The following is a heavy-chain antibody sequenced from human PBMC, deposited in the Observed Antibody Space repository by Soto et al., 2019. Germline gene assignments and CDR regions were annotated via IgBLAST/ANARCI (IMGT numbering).Heavy chain of an antibody. V-gene: IGHV5-51*01. Sequence: PGESLKISCNAIGYTFTNYWIGWVRQTPGKGLEWMGIIFPGDSDTRYNPSFEGQATVSADESISTAYLQWNTLKASDTAMYYCLRTNFGALTNFDFWGQGTPVPVSS. CDR3: LRTNFGALTNFDF. CDR1: GYTFTNYW. CDR2: IFPGDSDT. J-gene: IGHJ4*02. D-gene: IGHD3-16*01.